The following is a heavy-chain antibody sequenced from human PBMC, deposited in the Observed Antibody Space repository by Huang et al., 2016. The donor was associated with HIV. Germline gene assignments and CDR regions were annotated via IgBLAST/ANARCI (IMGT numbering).Heavy chain of an antibody. CDR1: GQSIISNTVY. Sequence: QLQLQESGPGLVKPSETLSLTCSVSGQSIISNTVYWGWIRQPPGQGLGGIASIHYSATTYYNPSLMNRVTISVDTSKGQFSLKVRSVTAADTAVYYCVRHSMTVGATYLTWGQGTLVTVSS. CDR3: VRHSMTVGATYLT. D-gene: IGHD1-26*01. V-gene: IGHV4-39*01. J-gene: IGHJ5*02. CDR2: IHYSATT.